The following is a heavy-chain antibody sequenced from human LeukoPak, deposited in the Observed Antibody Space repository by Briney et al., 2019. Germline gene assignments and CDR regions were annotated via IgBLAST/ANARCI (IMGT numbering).Heavy chain of an antibody. CDR2: IYSGGST. CDR1: GFTVSSNY. J-gene: IGHJ6*02. D-gene: IGHD3-10*01. CDR3: ARVLTMVRGVFYGMDV. Sequence: GGSLRLSCAASGFTVSSNYMSWVRQAPGKGLEWVSVIYSGGSTYYADSVKGRFTISRDNSKNTLYLQMNSLRAEDTAVYYCARVLTMVRGVFYGMDVWGQGTTVTVSS. V-gene: IGHV3-53*01.